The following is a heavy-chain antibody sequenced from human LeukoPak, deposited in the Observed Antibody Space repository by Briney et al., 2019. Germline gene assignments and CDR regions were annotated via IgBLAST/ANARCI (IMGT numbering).Heavy chain of an antibody. CDR3: ARGVDSSGYYAGGSFDY. V-gene: IGHV4-59*01. Sequence: PSETLSLTCTVSGGSISSYYWSWIRQPPGKGLEWIGYINYSGSTNYNPSLKSRVTISVDTSKNQFSLKLSSVTAADTAVYYCARGVDSSGYYAGGSFDYWGQGTLVTVSS. CDR2: INYSGST. D-gene: IGHD3-22*01. CDR1: GGSISSYY. J-gene: IGHJ4*02.